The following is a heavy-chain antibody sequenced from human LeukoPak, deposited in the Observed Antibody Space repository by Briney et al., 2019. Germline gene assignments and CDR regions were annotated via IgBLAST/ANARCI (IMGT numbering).Heavy chain of an antibody. CDR1: GYTFTGYY. Sequence: ASVKVSCKAYGYTFTGYYMHWVRRAPGQGLEWMGRINPKNGGTDYAQKFQGRVTMTRDTSITTAYMELSGLRSDDTAVYYCARGFGSSGNWFDPWGQGTLVTVSS. CDR2: INPKNGGT. J-gene: IGHJ5*02. CDR3: ARGFGSSGNWFDP. V-gene: IGHV1-2*06. D-gene: IGHD6-19*01.